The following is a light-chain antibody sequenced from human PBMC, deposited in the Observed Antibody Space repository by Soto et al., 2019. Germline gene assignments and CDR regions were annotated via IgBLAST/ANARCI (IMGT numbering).Light chain of an antibody. CDR2: EVS. J-gene: IGLJ1*01. Sequence: QSALTQPASVSGSPGQSIAISCTGTSSDVGGYKYVSWYQQHPGKAPKLLISEVSNRPSGVSDRFSGSKSGNTASLTISGLQAEDEADYYCSSFTSSYTFVFGSGTRSPS. CDR1: SSDVGGYKY. V-gene: IGLV2-14*01. CDR3: SSFTSSYTFV.